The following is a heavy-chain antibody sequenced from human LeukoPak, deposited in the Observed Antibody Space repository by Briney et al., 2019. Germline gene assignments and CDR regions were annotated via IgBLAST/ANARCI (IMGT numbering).Heavy chain of an antibody. V-gene: IGHV4-34*01. CDR1: GGSFSCYY. J-gene: IGHJ4*02. D-gene: IGHD4-17*01. CDR2: INHSGST. CDR3: ARGSSTVYFDY. Sequence: AETLSLTCAVYGGSFSCYYWSWVRQPPGKGREWIGEINHSGSTNYNPSLKSRVTISVDTCKNQFSLKLSSVTAAATAVYYCARGSSTVYFDYWGQGTLVTVSS.